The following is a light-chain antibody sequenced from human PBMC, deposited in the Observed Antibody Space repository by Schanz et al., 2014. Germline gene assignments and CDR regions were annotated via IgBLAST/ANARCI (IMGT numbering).Light chain of an antibody. CDR3: QSYDNSLSGV. V-gene: IGLV2-14*03. Sequence: QSALTQPASVSGSPGQSITISCTGTSSDVGGYNYVSWYQQHPGKAPKVMIYDVSNRPSGVSNRFSGSKSGNTASLTISGLQAEDEADYYCQSYDNSLSGVFGGGTQLTVL. CDR1: SSDVGGYNY. J-gene: IGLJ3*02. CDR2: DVS.